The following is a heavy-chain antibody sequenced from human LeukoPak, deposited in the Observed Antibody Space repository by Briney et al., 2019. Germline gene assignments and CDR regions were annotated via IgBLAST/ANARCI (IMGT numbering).Heavy chain of an antibody. CDR3: ARDPREDCSGGSCGSWFDP. J-gene: IGHJ5*02. D-gene: IGHD2-15*01. V-gene: IGHV3-23*01. CDR1: GFTFSSYA. CDR2: ITSDSVGI. Sequence: GGSLRLSCAASGFTFSSYAMSWVRQAPGKGLEWVSGITSDSVGIYYADSVKGRFTISRDNSKNTLYLQMNSLRAEDTAVYYCARDPREDCSGGSCGSWFDPWGQGTLVTVSS.